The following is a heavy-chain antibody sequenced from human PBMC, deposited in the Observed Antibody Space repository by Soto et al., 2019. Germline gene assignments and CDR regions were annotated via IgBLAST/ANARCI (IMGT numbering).Heavy chain of an antibody. CDR3: ASPNQFFTTMEWTRSYFDY. D-gene: IGHD3-3*01. V-gene: IGHV1-69*01. CDR1: GGTFNNYA. CDR2: IIPIFSTS. Sequence: QVQLVQSGADVKKPGSSVKVSCKVSGGTFNNYAISWVRQAPGQGLEWMGGIIPIFSTSDYAQKFQGRVTISADESTRTAYMELTSLTSEDTAVYYCASPNQFFTTMEWTRSYFDYWGQGTLVTVSS. J-gene: IGHJ4*02.